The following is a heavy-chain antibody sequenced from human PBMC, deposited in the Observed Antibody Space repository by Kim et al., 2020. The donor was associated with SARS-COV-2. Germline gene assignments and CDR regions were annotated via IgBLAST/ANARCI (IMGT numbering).Heavy chain of an antibody. D-gene: IGHD3-10*01. J-gene: IGHJ4*02. CDR3: ARDYYGSG. V-gene: IGHV4-4*02. CDR2: SGSP. Sequence: SGSPNHNPSLKSRVTISVDKSKNQFSLKLSSVTAADTAVYYCARDYYGSGGGQGTLVTVSS.